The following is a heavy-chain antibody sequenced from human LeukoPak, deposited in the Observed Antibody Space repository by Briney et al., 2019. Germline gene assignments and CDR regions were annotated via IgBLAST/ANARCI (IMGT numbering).Heavy chain of an antibody. CDR1: GFTFSRCA. CDR2: ITNSGGST. D-gene: IGHD2-2*01. J-gene: IGHJ4*02. V-gene: IGHV3-23*01. Sequence: GRSLRLSCAASGFTFSRCAMSWVRQAPGKGLEWVSAITNSGGSTYYTPSVKGRFTISRDNSKNTLYLQMNSLRAEDTALYYCAKAPDSSTTEDYWGQGTLVTVSS. CDR3: AKAPDSSTTEDY.